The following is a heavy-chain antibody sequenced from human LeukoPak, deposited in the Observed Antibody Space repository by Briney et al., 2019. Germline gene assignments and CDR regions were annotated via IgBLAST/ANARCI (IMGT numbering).Heavy chain of an antibody. J-gene: IGHJ4*02. D-gene: IGHD3-10*01. CDR1: GFTFSSYA. Sequence: PGGFLRLSCAASGFTFSSYAMSWVRQAPGKGLEWVSAISGSGGSTYYADSVKGRFTISRDNSKNTLYLQMNSLRAEDTAVYYCAKDPRYGSGSYFDYWGQGTLVTVSS. CDR2: ISGSGGST. V-gene: IGHV3-23*01. CDR3: AKDPRYGSGSYFDY.